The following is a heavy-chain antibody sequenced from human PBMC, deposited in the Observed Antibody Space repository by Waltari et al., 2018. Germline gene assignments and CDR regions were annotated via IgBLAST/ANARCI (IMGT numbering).Heavy chain of an antibody. D-gene: IGHD6-6*01. J-gene: IGHJ3*02. Sequence: QVQMQEPGPGLVKPSETLSLTCTGSGGCISRDYWSWSRQPPGKGLEWIGYIYYSGSTNYNPSLKSRVTISVDTSKNQFSLKLSSVTAADTAVYYCAREGYSSSRGDAFDIWGQGTMVTVSS. CDR3: AREGYSSSRGDAFDI. CDR2: IYYSGST. V-gene: IGHV4-59*01. CDR1: GGCISRDY.